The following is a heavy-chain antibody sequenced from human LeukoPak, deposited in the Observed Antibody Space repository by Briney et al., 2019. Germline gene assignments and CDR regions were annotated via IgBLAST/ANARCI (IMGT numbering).Heavy chain of an antibody. CDR3: AKICSTSCYRDY. J-gene: IGHJ4*02. CDR1: GFTLSKYG. V-gene: IGHV3-30*18. Sequence: GGSLRLSCAASGFTLSKYGMHWVRQAPGKGLEWVAVISYDGSNKYYADSVKGRFTISRDNSKNTLYLQMNSLRAEDTAVYYCAKICSTSCYRDYWGQGTLVTVSS. CDR2: ISYDGSNK. D-gene: IGHD2-2*02.